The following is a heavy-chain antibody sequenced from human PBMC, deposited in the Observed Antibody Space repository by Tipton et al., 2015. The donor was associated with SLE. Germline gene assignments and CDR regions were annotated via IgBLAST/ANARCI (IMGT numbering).Heavy chain of an antibody. V-gene: IGHV4-31*03. Sequence: TLSLTCTVSGGSISSGGYYWSWIRQHPGKGLEWIGYIYYSGSTYYNPSLKSRVTISVDTSKNQFFLRLRSVTAADTAVYYCARSGYSSGWYRVRFDIWGQGTMVTVSS. CDR3: ARSGYSSGWYRVRFDI. CDR2: IYYSGST. D-gene: IGHD6-19*01. J-gene: IGHJ3*02. CDR1: GGSISSGGYY.